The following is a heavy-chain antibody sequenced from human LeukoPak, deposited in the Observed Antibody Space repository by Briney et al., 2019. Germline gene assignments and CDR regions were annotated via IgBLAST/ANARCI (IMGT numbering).Heavy chain of an antibody. CDR2: IYTSGST. J-gene: IGHJ5*02. CDR3: ARNKGVVVPAAIYWFDP. V-gene: IGHV4-4*07. D-gene: IGHD2-2*01. Sequence: PSETLSLTCTVSGGSISSYYWSWIRQPAGKGLEWIGRIYTSGSTNYNPSLKSRVTMSVDTSKNQFSLKLSSVTAADTAVYYCARNKGVVVPAAIYWFDPWGQGTLVTVSS. CDR1: GGSISSYY.